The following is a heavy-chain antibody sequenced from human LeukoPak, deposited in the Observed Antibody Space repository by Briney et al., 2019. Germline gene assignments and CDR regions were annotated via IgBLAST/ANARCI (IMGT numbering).Heavy chain of an antibody. J-gene: IGHJ4*02. D-gene: IGHD4-23*01. CDR3: ARAVTTVVNPLDY. CDR2: IYYSGST. Sequence: SETLSLTCTVSGGSISSYYWSWIRQPPGKGLEWIGYIYYSGSTNYNPSLKSRVTISVDTSKNQFSLKLSSVTAADTAVYYCARAVTTVVNPLDYWGQGTLVTVSS. CDR1: GGSISSYY. V-gene: IGHV4-59*01.